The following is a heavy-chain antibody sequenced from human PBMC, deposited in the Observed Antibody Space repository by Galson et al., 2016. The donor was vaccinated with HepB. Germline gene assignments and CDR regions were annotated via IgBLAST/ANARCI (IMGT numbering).Heavy chain of an antibody. Sequence: SLRLSCAASGFTFSSYAMSWVRQAPGKGLEWVSAISGSGSSTYYADSVKGRFTISRDNSWNTLYLQMDSLRAEDTALYYCAKDLGSGDIVLMLDGKGSWGQGTLVTASS. CDR1: GFTFSSYA. J-gene: IGHJ5*02. CDR3: AKDLGSGDIVLMLDGKGS. V-gene: IGHV3-23*01. CDR2: ISGSGSST. D-gene: IGHD2-8*01.